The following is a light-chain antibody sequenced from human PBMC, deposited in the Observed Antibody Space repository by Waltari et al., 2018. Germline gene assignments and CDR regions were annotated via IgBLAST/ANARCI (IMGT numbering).Light chain of an antibody. CDR3: QQLNSYPPALT. J-gene: IGKJ4*01. V-gene: IGKV1-9*01. CDR2: AAS. CDR1: QGISSY. Sequence: IQLTQSTSSLSASVGDRVTITCRASQGISSYLAWYQQKPGKAPKLLIYAASTLQSGVPSRFSGSGSGTDFTLTISSLQPEDFATYYCQQLNSYPPALTFGGGTKVEIK.